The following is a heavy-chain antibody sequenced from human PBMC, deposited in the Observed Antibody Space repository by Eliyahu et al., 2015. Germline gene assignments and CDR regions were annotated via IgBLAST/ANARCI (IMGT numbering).Heavy chain of an antibody. CDR2: MNPNSGNT. CDR3: ARGPLSGYEDDYYYYGMDV. J-gene: IGHJ6*02. CDR1: GYTFTSYD. D-gene: IGHD5-12*01. Sequence: SVKVSCKASGYTFTSYDINWVRQATGQGLEWMGWMNPNSGNTGYAQKFQGRVTMTRNTSISTAYMELSCLRSEDTAVYYCARGPLSGYEDDYYYYGMDVWGQGTTVTVSS. V-gene: IGHV1-8*01.